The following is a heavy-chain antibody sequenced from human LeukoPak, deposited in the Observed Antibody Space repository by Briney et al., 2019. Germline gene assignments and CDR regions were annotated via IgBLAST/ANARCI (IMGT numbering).Heavy chain of an antibody. CDR3: AKTIVGAAWFDP. J-gene: IGHJ5*02. Sequence: GGSLRLSCAASGFTFSSYSMNWVRQAPGKGLEWVAVISYDGSNKYYADSVKGRFTISRDNSKNTLYLQMNSLRAEDTAVYYCAKTIVGAAWFDPWGQGTLVTVSS. CDR1: GFTFSSYS. V-gene: IGHV3-30*18. CDR2: ISYDGSNK. D-gene: IGHD1-26*01.